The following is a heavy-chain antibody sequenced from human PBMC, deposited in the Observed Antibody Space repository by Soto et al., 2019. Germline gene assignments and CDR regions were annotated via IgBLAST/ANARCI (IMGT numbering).Heavy chain of an antibody. D-gene: IGHD1-26*01. CDR2: IYYSGST. V-gene: IGHV4-39*01. Sequence: SETLSLTCTVSGGSISSSSYYWGWIRQPPGKGLEWIGSIYYSGSTYYNPSLKSRVTISVDTSKNQFSLKLSSVTAADTAVYYCARRFSGSYYWYFDLWGRGTLVTVSS. CDR1: GGSISSSSYY. J-gene: IGHJ2*01. CDR3: ARRFSGSYYWYFDL.